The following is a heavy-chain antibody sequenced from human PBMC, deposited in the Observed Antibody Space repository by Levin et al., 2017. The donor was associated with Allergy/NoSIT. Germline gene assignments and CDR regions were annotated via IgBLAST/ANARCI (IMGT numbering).Heavy chain of an antibody. V-gene: IGHV3-30*18. CDR1: GFTFSRYG. CDR2: ISEDGTNK. D-gene: IGHD5-18*01. Sequence: GGSLRLSCAASGFTFSRYGMHWFRQAPGKGLEWVTFISEDGTNKYYGDSVKGRFTISRDNSKNTLDLQMNSLRIEDTAVYYCVKDKVRGGYTYGFDYWGQGTLVTVSS. CDR3: VKDKVRGGYTYGFDY. J-gene: IGHJ4*02.